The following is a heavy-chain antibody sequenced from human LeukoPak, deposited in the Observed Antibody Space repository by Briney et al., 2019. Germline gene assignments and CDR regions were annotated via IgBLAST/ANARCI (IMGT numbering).Heavy chain of an antibody. CDR2: ISNDESNK. D-gene: IGHD2-2*01. J-gene: IGHJ6*03. CDR3: AKDGTAGYCSSTSCFSRPDYYYYMDV. CDR1: GFTFSSYG. Sequence: GGSLRLSCAASGFTFSSYGMHWVRQAPGKGLEWVAVISNDESNKYYADSVKGRFTISRDNSKNTLYLQMNSLRAEDTAVYYCAKDGTAGYCSSTSCFSRPDYYYYMDVWGKGTTVTISS. V-gene: IGHV3-30*18.